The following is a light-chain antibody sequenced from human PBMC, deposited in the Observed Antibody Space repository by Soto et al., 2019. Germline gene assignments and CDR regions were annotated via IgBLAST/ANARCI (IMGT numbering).Light chain of an antibody. CDR3: QQYYSTPLT. J-gene: IGKJ4*01. CDR2: KAS. Sequence: DIQMNESPSSLSGSDGNRVTIACRASQTISSWLAWYQQKPGKAPKLLIYKASTLKSGVPSRFSGSGSGTDFTLTISSLQAEDVAVYYCQQYYSTPLTFAGRAKVDI. V-gene: IGKV1-5*03. CDR1: QTISSW.